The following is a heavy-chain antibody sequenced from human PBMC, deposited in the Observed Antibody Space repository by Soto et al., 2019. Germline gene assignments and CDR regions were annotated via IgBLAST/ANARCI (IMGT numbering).Heavy chain of an antibody. CDR1: GGSISSYY. J-gene: IGHJ4*02. V-gene: IGHV4-59*01. Sequence: PSETLSLTCTVSGGSISSYYWSWIRQPPGKGLEWIGYIYHSGSTDYNPSLKSRVSMSVDPSKNQFSLKLSSVTAADTAVYYCARSAPDLDFDYWGQGTLVTVSS. CDR2: IYHSGST. CDR3: ARSAPDLDFDY.